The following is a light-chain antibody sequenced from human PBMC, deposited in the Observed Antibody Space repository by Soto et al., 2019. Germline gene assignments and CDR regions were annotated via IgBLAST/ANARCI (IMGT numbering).Light chain of an antibody. CDR1: QSVSGW. V-gene: IGKV1-5*01. J-gene: IGKJ1*01. Sequence: DIQMTQSPSTLSASVGDTVTVTCRASQSVSGWLAWYQQKPGTAPKVLIYHASNLQSGVPSRFSGSGSGTEFTLTISSLQPDDFATYYCQQYNSYSFGQGTTGDIK. CDR2: HAS. CDR3: QQYNSYS.